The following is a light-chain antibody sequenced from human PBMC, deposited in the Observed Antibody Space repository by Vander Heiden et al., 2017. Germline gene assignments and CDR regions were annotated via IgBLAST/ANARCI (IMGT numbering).Light chain of an antibody. CDR1: PSVSSY. V-gene: IGKV3-11*01. J-gene: IGKJ1*01. CDR2: DAS. Sequence: EIVLTQSPATLSLSPGERATLSCRASPSVSSYLAWYQQKPGQAPRLLIYDASNRATGIPARFSGSGSGTDFTLTISRLEPEDVAVYYCKQRRNWPPWTFGQGTKVEIK. CDR3: KQRRNWPPWT.